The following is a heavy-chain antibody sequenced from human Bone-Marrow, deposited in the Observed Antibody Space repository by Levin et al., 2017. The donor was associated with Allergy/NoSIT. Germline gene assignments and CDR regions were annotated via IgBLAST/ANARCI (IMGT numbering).Heavy chain of an antibody. V-gene: IGHV3-53*01. Sequence: GESLKISCVASGLNVTTNYMSWVRQAPGQRPEWVALFYGDYTKMYSDAVRGRFTISRDTSKNTVYLQMNNLRDDDTAIYFCARGGTSGWYFDYFAAWGQGTLVTVSS. CDR1: GLNVTTNY. CDR3: ARGGTSGWYFDYFAA. J-gene: IGHJ5*02. D-gene: IGHD3-16*01. CDR2: FYGDYTK.